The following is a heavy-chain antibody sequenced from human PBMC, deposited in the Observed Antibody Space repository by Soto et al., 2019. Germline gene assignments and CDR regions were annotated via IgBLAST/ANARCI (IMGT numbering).Heavy chain of an antibody. D-gene: IGHD5-12*01. CDR3: ARDRGYR. CDR1: GFSVSNNY. V-gene: IGHV3-66*01. J-gene: IGHJ3*01. Sequence: QLVESGGGLVQPGGSLRLSCAASGFSVSNNYMKWVRQAPGKGLEWVSLMYSGGSTYYADSVKGRFTISRDNSKNTLFLQMNSLRVEETAGYYCARDRGYRWGQGTMVTVSS. CDR2: MYSGGST.